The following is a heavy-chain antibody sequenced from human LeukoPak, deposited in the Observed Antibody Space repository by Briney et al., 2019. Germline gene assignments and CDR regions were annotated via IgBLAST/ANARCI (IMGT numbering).Heavy chain of an antibody. J-gene: IGHJ4*02. Sequence: PGRSLRLSCAASGFTFSSYAMHWVRQAPGKGLEWVAVISYDGSNKYYADSVKGRFTISRDNSKNTLYLQMNSLRAEDTAVYYCAKDHSDGVIPYYFDYWGQGTLVTVSS. V-gene: IGHV3-30-3*01. CDR1: GFTFSSYA. CDR3: AKDHSDGVIPYYFDY. D-gene: IGHD3-16*02. CDR2: ISYDGSNK.